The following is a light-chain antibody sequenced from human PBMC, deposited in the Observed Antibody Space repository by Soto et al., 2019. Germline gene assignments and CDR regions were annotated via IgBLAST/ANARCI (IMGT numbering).Light chain of an antibody. CDR1: SSDVGAYNY. CDR2: HVS. CDR3: YSYTPSSTYV. V-gene: IGLV2-14*01. Sequence: QSVLTQPASVSGSPGQSITISCTGTSSDVGAYNYVSWYQQHPAKIPKLMIYHVSNRPSGVSDRFSGSKSGNTASLTISGLQAEDVADYYCYSYTPSSTYVFGTGTKLTVL. J-gene: IGLJ1*01.